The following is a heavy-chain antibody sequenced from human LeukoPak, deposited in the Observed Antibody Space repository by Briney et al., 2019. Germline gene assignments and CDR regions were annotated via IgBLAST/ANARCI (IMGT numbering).Heavy chain of an antibody. CDR2: INYSGST. V-gene: IGHV4-59*11. CDR3: ARDISSIAARPTGAFDI. Sequence: SETLSLTCTVSGGSISSHYWSWIRQPPGKGLEWIGYINYSGSTNYNPSLKSRVTISVDTSKNQFSLKLSSVTAADTAVYYCARDISSIAARPTGAFDIWGQGTMVTVSS. J-gene: IGHJ3*02. CDR1: GGSISSHY. D-gene: IGHD6-6*01.